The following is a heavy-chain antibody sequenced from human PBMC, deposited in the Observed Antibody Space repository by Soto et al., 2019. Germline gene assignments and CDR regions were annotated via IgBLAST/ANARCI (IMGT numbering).Heavy chain of an antibody. D-gene: IGHD3-22*01. Sequence: PSETLSLTCAVYGGSFSGYYWSWIRQPPGKGLEWTGEINHSGSTNYNPSLKSRVTISVDTSKNQFSLKLSSVTAADTAVCYCARRGPITIIVVVTSYYYYGMDVWGQGTTVTVSS. CDR3: ARRGPITIIVVVTSYYYYGMDV. CDR2: INHSGST. V-gene: IGHV4-34*01. J-gene: IGHJ6*02. CDR1: GGSFSGYY.